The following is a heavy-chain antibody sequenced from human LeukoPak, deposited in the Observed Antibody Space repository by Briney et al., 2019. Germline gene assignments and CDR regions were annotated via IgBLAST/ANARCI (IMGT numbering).Heavy chain of an antibody. CDR2: IYYSGST. Sequence: SETLSLTCTVSGGSISSSSYYWGWIRQPPGKGLEWIGSIYYSGSTYYNPSLKSRVTISVDTSKNQFSPKLSSVTAADTAVYYCARGVRWLQLSYFDYWGQGTLVTVSS. V-gene: IGHV4-39*07. CDR1: GGSISSSSYY. J-gene: IGHJ4*02. CDR3: ARGVRWLQLSYFDY. D-gene: IGHD5-24*01.